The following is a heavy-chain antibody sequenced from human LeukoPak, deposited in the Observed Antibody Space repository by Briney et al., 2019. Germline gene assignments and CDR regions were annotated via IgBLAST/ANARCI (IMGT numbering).Heavy chain of an antibody. CDR2: VSSDGSEE. V-gene: IGHV3-30*18. CDR3: AKDKGREGDY. D-gene: IGHD1-26*01. J-gene: IGHJ4*02. CDR1: GFDFSNYG. Sequence: GGSLRLSCAVSGFDFSNYGMHWVRQAQGKGLEWVAVVSSDGSEEYYADSVKGRFTIFRDNSKKTLYLQMNSLRVEDTAVYYCAKDKGREGDYWGQGTLVTVSS.